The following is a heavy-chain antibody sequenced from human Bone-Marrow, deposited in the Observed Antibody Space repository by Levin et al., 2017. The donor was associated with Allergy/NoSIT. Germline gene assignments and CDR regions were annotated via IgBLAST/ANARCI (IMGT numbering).Heavy chain of an antibody. Sequence: GGSLRLSCATSGFTFSHYAMHWVRQAPGKGLEWVALISYDGINKYYADSMNGRFTISRDNSNNTLSLQLHSLRLEDTAVYYCAKFSAAAGAGFLDHWGQGSLVTVSS. D-gene: IGHD6-13*01. CDR1: GFTFSHYA. J-gene: IGHJ4*01. CDR2: ISYDGINK. V-gene: IGHV3-30*18. CDR3: AKFSAAAGAGFLDH.